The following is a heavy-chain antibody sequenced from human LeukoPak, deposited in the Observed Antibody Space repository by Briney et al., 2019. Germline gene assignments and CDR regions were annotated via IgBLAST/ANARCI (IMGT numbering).Heavy chain of an antibody. D-gene: IGHD3-10*01. V-gene: IGHV4-34*01. Sequence: PSETLSLTCAVNGGSFSDYLWTWIRQSPGKGLEWIGEINQGGRTNVNPSLKSRVTISADRSKYHFSLTLRSVTAADTAVYYCARGKRVWFGELMTSFSYFYIDVWGRGTTVIVSS. J-gene: IGHJ6*03. CDR3: ARGKRVWFGELMTSFSYFYIDV. CDR2: INQGGRT. CDR1: GGSFSDYL.